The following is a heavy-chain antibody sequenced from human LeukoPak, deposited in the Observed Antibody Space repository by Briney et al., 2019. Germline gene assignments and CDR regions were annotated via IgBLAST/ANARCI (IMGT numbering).Heavy chain of an antibody. D-gene: IGHD5-12*01. CDR2: INQDGSEE. V-gene: IGHV3-7*01. CDR1: GFTFSNYW. J-gene: IGHJ4*02. Sequence: GGSLRLSCAASGFTFSNYWMAWVRQAPGKGLEWVAHINQDGSEEHYMDSVKARFTISRDNAKNSLSLQMNSLRAEDTAVYYCVRDGGVSGYDLLDYWGQGTLVTVSS. CDR3: VRDGGVSGYDLLDY.